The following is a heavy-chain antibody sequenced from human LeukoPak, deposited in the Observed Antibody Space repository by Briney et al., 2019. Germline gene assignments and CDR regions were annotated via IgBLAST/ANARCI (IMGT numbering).Heavy chain of an antibody. D-gene: IGHD1-14*01. CDR3: ARTHPTGYFDY. CDR2: IHDGGIT. V-gene: IGHV3-53*01. Sequence: GGSLRLSCAASGFTVISNYMSWVRQAPGKGLECASVIHDGGITYYADSVKGRFTISRDNSKNTVYLQMNSLRAGDTAVYYCARTHPTGYFDYWGQGTLVTVSS. J-gene: IGHJ4*02. CDR1: GFTVISNY.